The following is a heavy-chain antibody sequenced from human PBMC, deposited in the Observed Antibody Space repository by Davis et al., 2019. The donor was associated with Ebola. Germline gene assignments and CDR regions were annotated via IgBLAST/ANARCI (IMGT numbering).Heavy chain of an antibody. V-gene: IGHV3-74*01. CDR3: ARDVGGRAGY. J-gene: IGHJ4*02. CDR1: EFTFRSYW. Sequence: GESLKISCVASEFTFRSYWFHWVRQAPGKGLEWVSRIDTAGGMTNYADYVRGRFTISRDNAKNTLFLQMNSRRADDTAVYYCARDVGGRAGYWGQGTLVTVSS. CDR2: IDTAGGMT.